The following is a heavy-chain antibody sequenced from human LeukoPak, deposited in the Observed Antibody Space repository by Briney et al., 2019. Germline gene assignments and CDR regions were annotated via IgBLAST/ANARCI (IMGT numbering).Heavy chain of an antibody. V-gene: IGHV4-4*07. J-gene: IGHJ5*02. CDR3: ARGPKKVVVPMPLKKNWFDP. CDR1: GASISSYY. CDR2: IYASGST. D-gene: IGHD2-2*01. Sequence: PSGTLSLTCTVSGASISSYYWSWIRQPAGKGLEWIGRIYASGSTNYNPSLKSRVTMSVDTSKNQFSLKLSSVTAADTAVYYCARGPKKVVVPMPLKKNWFDPWGQGTLVTVSS.